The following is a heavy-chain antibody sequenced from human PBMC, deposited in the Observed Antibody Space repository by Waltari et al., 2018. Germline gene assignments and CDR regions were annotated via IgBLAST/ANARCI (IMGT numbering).Heavy chain of an antibody. D-gene: IGHD6-13*01. CDR2: IKQDGSES. CDR3: ARDRPRYSSSWYDALYGYYYGMDG. V-gene: IGHV3-7*01. Sequence: EVQLVESGGGLVQPGGSLRLSCAASGFTFSSYWMSWVRQAPGKGLEWVANIKQDGSESVHMDSVKGRLAVSRDNAKNSLYLQMNSRRAEDTAVYYCARDRPRYSSSWYDALYGYYYGMDGWGQGTTVTVSS. J-gene: IGHJ6*02. CDR1: GFTFSSYW.